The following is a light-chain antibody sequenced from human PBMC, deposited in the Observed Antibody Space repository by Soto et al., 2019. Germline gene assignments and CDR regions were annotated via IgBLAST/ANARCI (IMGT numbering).Light chain of an antibody. CDR1: SSDVGGYNY. Sequence: QSVLTQPASVSGSPGQSITISCTGASSDVGGYNYVSWYQQHPGKAPKLMIYEVSNRPLGVSNRFSGSKSGNTASLTISGLQAEDEADYYCTSYKSSSTLDVFGTGTKVTVL. J-gene: IGLJ1*01. CDR3: TSYKSSSTLDV. V-gene: IGLV2-14*01. CDR2: EVS.